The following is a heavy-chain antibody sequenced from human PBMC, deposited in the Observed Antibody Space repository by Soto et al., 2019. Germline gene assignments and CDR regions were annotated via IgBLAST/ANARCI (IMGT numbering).Heavy chain of an antibody. D-gene: IGHD2-8*01. CDR1: GFTFSSYG. J-gene: IGHJ4*02. V-gene: IGHV3-30*18. CDR2: ISYDGSNK. CDR3: AKDPLGYCTNGVCLGYFDY. Sequence: VGSLRLSCAASGFTFSSYGMHWVRQAPGKGLEWVAVISYDGSNKYYADSVKGRFTISRDNSKNTLYLQMNSLRAEDTAVYYCAKDPLGYCTNGVCLGYFDYWGQGTLVTVSS.